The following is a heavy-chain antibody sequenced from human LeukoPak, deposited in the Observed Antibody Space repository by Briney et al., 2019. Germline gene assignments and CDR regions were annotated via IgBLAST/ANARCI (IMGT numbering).Heavy chain of an antibody. CDR1: GVSISSSSYY. Sequence: SETLSLTCTVSGVSISSSSYYWGWIRQPPGKGLEWIGSIYYSGSTYYNPSLKSRVTISVDTSKNQFSLKLSSVTAADTAVYYCARVSGYDWESFNDYWGQGILVTVSS. CDR3: ARVSGYDWESFNDY. D-gene: IGHD5-12*01. V-gene: IGHV4-39*07. J-gene: IGHJ4*02. CDR2: IYYSGST.